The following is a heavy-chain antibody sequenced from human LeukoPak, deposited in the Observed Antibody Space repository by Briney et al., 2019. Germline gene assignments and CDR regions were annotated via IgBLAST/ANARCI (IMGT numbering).Heavy chain of an antibody. J-gene: IGHJ4*02. Sequence: ASVTVSCKVSGYTLTELSMHWVRQAPGKGLEWMGGFDPEDGETIYAQKFQGRVTMTEDTSTDTAYMELSSLRSEDTAVYYCATDPLLYGSGSCVYWGQGTLVTVSS. V-gene: IGHV1-24*01. CDR2: FDPEDGET. D-gene: IGHD3-10*01. CDR1: GYTLTELS. CDR3: ATDPLLYGSGSCVY.